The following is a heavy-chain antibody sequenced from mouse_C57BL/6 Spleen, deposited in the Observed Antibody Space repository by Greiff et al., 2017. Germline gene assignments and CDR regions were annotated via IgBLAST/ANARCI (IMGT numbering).Heavy chain of an antibody. J-gene: IGHJ3*01. D-gene: IGHD1-1*01. Sequence: QVQLPQSGAELVKPGASVKISCKASGYAFRSYWMNWVKQRPGKGLEWIGQIYPGDGDTNYNGKFKGKATLTADKSSSTAYMQLSSLTSEYSAVYFCARNGVGGAWFAYWGQGTLVTVSA. CDR2: IYPGDGDT. CDR3: ARNGVGGAWFAY. CDR1: GYAFRSYW. V-gene: IGHV1-80*01.